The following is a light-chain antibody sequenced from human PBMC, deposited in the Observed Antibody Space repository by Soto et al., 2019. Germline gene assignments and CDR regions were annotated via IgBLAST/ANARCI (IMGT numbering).Light chain of an antibody. CDR2: GAS. CDR3: QQYDKSPTWT. CDR1: QSVSRD. Sequence: EIVLTQSPATLSVSPGERATLSCRASQSVSRDLAWYQQKPGQAPRLLIYGASTRAPSIPARFSGSGSGTDFTLTLSSLQSEDFAVYYCQQYDKSPTWTFGQGTKVENK. V-gene: IGKV3-15*01. J-gene: IGKJ1*01.